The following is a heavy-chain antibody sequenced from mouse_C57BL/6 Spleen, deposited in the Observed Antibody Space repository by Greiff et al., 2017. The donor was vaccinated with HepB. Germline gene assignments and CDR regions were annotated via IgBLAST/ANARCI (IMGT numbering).Heavy chain of an antibody. Sequence: VQLQQSVAELVRPGASVKLSCTASGFNIKNTYMHWVKQRPEQGLEWIGRIDPANGNTNYAPKFQGKATITADPSSNTAYLQLTRLTSEDTAIYYCAPDSSGYVWFAYCGQGTLVTVSA. D-gene: IGHD3-2*02. J-gene: IGHJ3*01. V-gene: IGHV14-3*01. CDR3: APDSSGYVWFAY. CDR2: IDPANGNT. CDR1: GFNIKNTY.